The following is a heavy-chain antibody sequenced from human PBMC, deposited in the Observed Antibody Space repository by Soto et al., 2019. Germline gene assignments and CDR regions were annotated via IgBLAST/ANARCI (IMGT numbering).Heavy chain of an antibody. Sequence: GGSLRLSCAASGFTFSSYWMSWVRQAPGKGLEWVANIKQDGSEKYYVDSVKGRFTISRDNAKNSLYLQMNSLRAEDTAVYYCARRYSSSWWAFDIWGQGTMVTVSS. CDR3: ARRYSSSWWAFDI. J-gene: IGHJ3*02. CDR2: IKQDGSEK. CDR1: GFTFSSYW. V-gene: IGHV3-7*05. D-gene: IGHD6-13*01.